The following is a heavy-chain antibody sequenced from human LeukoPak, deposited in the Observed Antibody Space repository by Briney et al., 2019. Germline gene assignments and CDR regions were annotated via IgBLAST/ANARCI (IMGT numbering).Heavy chain of an antibody. CDR1: GFTFDDYT. D-gene: IGHD7-27*01. Sequence: GGSLRLSCAASGFTFDDYTMHWVRQAPGKGLEWVSLISWDGGSTYYADSVKGRFTISRDSSKNSLYLQMNSLRTEDTALYYCAKDLLGYFDYWGQGTLVTVPS. CDR2: ISWDGGST. V-gene: IGHV3-43*01. J-gene: IGHJ4*02. CDR3: AKDLLGYFDY.